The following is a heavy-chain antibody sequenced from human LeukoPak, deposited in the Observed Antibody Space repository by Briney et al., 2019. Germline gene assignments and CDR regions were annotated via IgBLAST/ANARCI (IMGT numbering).Heavy chain of an antibody. V-gene: IGHV1-69*13. J-gene: IGHJ5*02. D-gene: IGHD6-13*01. CDR3: ARGGSGYTSSWYNNFDP. Sequence: SVKVSCKASGVTFGSYAISWVRQAPGQGLEWMGGIVPIFGTAKYAQKFQGRVSITADESTTTAYMELSSLRSEDTALYFYARGGSGYTSSWYNNFDPWGQGTLVTVSS. CDR2: IVPIFGTA. CDR1: GVTFGSYA.